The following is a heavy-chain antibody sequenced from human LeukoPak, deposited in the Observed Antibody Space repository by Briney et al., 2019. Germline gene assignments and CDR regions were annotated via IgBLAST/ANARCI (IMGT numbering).Heavy chain of an antibody. CDR1: GFTFSSYA. D-gene: IGHD3-10*01. CDR3: AKDDYGSESSSFVPYFDC. Sequence: GGSLRLSCAASGFTFSSYAMHWVRQTPGKGLEWVAVISYSGTTKYYADSVKGRFTISRDNSKNTLYLQMNGLRAEDTAVYYCAKDDYGSESSSFVPYFDCWGQGTLVTVSS. J-gene: IGHJ4*02. V-gene: IGHV3-30*18. CDR2: ISYSGTTK.